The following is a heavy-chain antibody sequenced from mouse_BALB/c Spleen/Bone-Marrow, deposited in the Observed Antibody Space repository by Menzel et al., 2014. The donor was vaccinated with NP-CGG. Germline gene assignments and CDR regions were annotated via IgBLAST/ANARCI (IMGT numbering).Heavy chain of an antibody. CDR3: AREFYYYGSSPAWFAY. D-gene: IGHD1-1*01. V-gene: IGHV1-18*01. J-gene: IGHJ3*01. CDR2: INPNNGGT. Sequence: VHVKQSGPELVKPGASVKISCKTSGYTFTEYTMHWVKQSHGKSLEWIGGINPNNGGTSYNQKFKGKATLTVDKSSSTAYMELRSLTSEDSAVYYCAREFYYYGSSPAWFAYWGQGTLVTVSA. CDR1: GYTFTEYT.